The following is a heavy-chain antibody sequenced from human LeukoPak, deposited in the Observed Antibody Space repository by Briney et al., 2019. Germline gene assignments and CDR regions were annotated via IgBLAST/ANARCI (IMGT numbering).Heavy chain of an antibody. CDR2: INPNSGGT. D-gene: IGHD6-13*01. V-gene: IGHV1-2*02. J-gene: IGHJ6*03. CDR3: ARAYSSSWYKYYYYYMDV. Sequence: GASVKVSCKASGYTFTGYYMHWVRQAPGQGLEWMGWINPNSGGTNYAQKFQGRVTMTRDTSISTAYTELSRLRSDDTAVYYCARAYSSSWYKYYYYYMDVWGKGTTVTVSS. CDR1: GYTFTGYY.